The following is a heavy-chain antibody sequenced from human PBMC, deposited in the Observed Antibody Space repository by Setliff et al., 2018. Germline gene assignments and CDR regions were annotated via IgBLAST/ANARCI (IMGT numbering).Heavy chain of an antibody. CDR3: ARGVSGVSWTPRY. J-gene: IGHJ4*02. CDR1: GDSMDDNH. V-gene: IGHV4-4*08. D-gene: IGHD6-25*01. Sequence: PSETLSLTCTVSGDSMDDNHWTWMRQPPGKGLEWIGYIYTSGGTNYNPSLKSRVTISVDMTENQFSLILRSVVAADTAVYYCARGVSGVSWTPRYWGRGTLVTVSS. CDR2: IYTSGGT.